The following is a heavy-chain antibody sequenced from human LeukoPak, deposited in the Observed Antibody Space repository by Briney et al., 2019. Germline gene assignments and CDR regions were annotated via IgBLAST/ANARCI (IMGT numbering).Heavy chain of an antibody. D-gene: IGHD2-21*02. CDR2: SRNKAHSYST. J-gene: IGHJ3*02. V-gene: IGHV3-72*01. CDR1: GFTFSSYG. Sequence: GGSLRLSCAASGFTFSSYGMHWVRQAPGKGLEWVGRSRNKAHSYSTEYATSVKGRFTISRDDSKNSLYLQMNSLKTEDAAVYYCVRPQGDTWATAAFDIWGQGTMVTVSS. CDR3: VRPQGDTWATAAFDI.